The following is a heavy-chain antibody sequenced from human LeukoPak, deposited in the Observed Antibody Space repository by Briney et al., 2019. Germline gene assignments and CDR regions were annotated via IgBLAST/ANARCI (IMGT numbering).Heavy chain of an antibody. CDR1: GFTFSSYS. V-gene: IGHV3-48*01. D-gene: IGHD3-22*01. J-gene: IGHJ3*02. Sequence: GGSLRLSCAASGFTFSSYSMNWVRQAPGKGLEWVSYISSSSSTIYYADSVKGRFTISRDNAKNSLYLQMNSLRAEDTAVYYCARDRHYDSSGYYSDAFDIWGQGTMVTVSS. CDR3: ARDRHYDSSGYYSDAFDI. CDR2: ISSSSSTI.